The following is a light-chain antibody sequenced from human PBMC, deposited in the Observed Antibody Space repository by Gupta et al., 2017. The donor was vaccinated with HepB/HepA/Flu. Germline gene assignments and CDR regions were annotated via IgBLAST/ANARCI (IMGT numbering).Light chain of an antibody. CDR3: RSYTSSTSPYV. CDR2: DVN. J-gene: IGLJ1*01. CDR1: SSDVNIYNY. V-gene: IGLV2-14*01. Sequence: QSALTQPASVSGSPGQSITISCTGTSSDVNIYNYVSWYQQHPGKAPKLMIYDVNNRPSGISNRFSGSKSGNTASLTISGLQAEDEADYYCRSYTSSTSPYVFGTGTKVTVL.